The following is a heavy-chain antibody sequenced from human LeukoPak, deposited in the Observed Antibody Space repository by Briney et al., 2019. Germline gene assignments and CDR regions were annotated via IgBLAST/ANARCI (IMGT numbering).Heavy chain of an antibody. CDR2: NYYSGTH. Sequence: SETLSLTCTVSGGSISSGGYYWSWIRQHPGKGLEWIGYNYYSGTHYSNPPRKSRVTISVDTSKNQFSLKLSSVTAADRAVYYCARGEYNWNPYYFDYWGQGTLVTVSS. CDR1: GGSISSGGYY. D-gene: IGHD1-20*01. J-gene: IGHJ4*02. V-gene: IGHV4-31*03. CDR3: ARGEYNWNPYYFDY.